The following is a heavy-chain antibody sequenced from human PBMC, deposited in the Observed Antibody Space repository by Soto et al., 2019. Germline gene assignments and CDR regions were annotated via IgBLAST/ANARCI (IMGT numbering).Heavy chain of an antibody. Sequence: GESLKISCKGSGYSFTSYWIGWVRQMPGKGLEWMGIIYPGDSDTRYSPSFQGQVTISADKSISTAYLQWSSLKASDTAMYYCARHWNYIYYYYYYMDVWGKGTTVTV. V-gene: IGHV5-51*01. CDR2: IYPGDSDT. CDR1: GYSFTSYW. J-gene: IGHJ6*03. D-gene: IGHD1-7*01. CDR3: ARHWNYIYYYYYYMDV.